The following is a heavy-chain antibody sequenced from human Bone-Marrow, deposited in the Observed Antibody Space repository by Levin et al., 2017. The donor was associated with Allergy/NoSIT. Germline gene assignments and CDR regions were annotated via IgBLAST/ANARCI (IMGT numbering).Heavy chain of an antibody. CDR3: ARLDGYSFDC. J-gene: IGHJ4*02. D-gene: IGHD1-1*01. V-gene: IGHV4-31*03. Sequence: MPSETLSLTCTVSGGSISSAGYHWTWIRQYPGKGLEWIGYISYRGSTYFNPSLKSRLTMSIDTSKHHFSLNLTSVSAADTAIYYCARLDGYSFDCWGQGALVTVSS. CDR1: GGSISSAGYH. CDR2: ISYRGST.